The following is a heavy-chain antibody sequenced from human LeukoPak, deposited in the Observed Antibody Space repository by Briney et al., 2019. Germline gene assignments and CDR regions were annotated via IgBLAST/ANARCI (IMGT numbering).Heavy chain of an antibody. J-gene: IGHJ5*02. V-gene: IGHV3-21*01. CDR3: ARGAPDVVVNMYNWFDP. Sequence: PGGSLRLSCAASGFTFSSYSMNCVRQAPGKGLEWVSSISSSSSYIYYADSVKGRFTISRDNAKNSLYLQMNSLRAEDTAVYYCARGAPDVVVNMYNWFDPWGQGTLVTVSS. CDR2: ISSSSSYI. CDR1: GFTFSSYS. D-gene: IGHD3-22*01.